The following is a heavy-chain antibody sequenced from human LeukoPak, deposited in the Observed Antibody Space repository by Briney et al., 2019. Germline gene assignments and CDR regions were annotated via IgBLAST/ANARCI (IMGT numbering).Heavy chain of an antibody. J-gene: IGHJ4*02. CDR3: ATRPIAAGLFDY. Sequence: ASVKVSCKVSGYTLTELSMHWLRQAPGKGLEWMGGFDPEDGETIYAQKFQGRVTMTEDTSTDTAYMELSSLRSEDTAVYYCATRPIAAGLFDYWGQGALVTVSS. CDR1: GYTLTELS. V-gene: IGHV1-24*01. CDR2: FDPEDGET. D-gene: IGHD6-13*01.